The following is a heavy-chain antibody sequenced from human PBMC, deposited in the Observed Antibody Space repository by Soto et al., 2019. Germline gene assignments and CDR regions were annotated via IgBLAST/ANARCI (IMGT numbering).Heavy chain of an antibody. CDR2: ISGSGGST. CDR3: STSTSARTVWGIVWGVDP. Sequence: VLSLRLSCSSSLFTFSSYAMSWFRQAPGQGLEWVSAISGSGGSTYYADSVKGRFTISRDNSKNTLYLQMNSLRAEDTAVYYCSTSTSARTVWGIVWGVDP. CDR1: LFTFSSYA. J-gene: IGHJ5*02. D-gene: IGHD3-16*01. V-gene: IGHV3-23*01.